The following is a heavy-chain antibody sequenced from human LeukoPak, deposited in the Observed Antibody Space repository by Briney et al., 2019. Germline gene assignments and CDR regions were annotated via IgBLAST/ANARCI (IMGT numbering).Heavy chain of an antibody. Sequence: PGGSLRLSCAASGFTFSNSEMNWVRRPSGKGLEWVSYISGSNTIYYADSVKGRFTISRYNAKNSLYLQMNNLRAEDTAVYYCARSTPSDFYFDYWGQGTLVTVSS. CDR1: GFTFSNSE. V-gene: IGHV3-48*03. CDR3: ARSTPSDFYFDY. D-gene: IGHD2-2*01. J-gene: IGHJ4*02. CDR2: ISGSNTI.